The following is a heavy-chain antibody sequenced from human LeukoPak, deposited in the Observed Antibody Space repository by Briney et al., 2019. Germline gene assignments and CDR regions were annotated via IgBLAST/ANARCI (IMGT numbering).Heavy chain of an antibody. Sequence: GGSLRLSCVASGFTFSSYWMTWVRQAPGKGLEWVANIKTDGSQIYYVDSVKGRFTISRDNAKNSLYLQMNSLRAEDTAVYYCAKDVEKYSGSYLGVFDIWGQETMVTVSS. CDR1: GFTFSSYW. CDR3: AKDVEKYSGSYLGVFDI. V-gene: IGHV3-7*03. J-gene: IGHJ3*02. CDR2: IKTDGSQI. D-gene: IGHD1-26*01.